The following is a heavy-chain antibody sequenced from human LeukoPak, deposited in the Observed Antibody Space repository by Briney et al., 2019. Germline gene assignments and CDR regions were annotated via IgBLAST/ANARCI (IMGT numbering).Heavy chain of an antibody. Sequence: PGRSLRLSCTASGFTFGDYAMSWVRQAPGKGLEWVGFIRSKAYGGTTEYAASVKGRFTISRDDSKSIAYLQMNSLKTEDTAVYYCTRGAGVGEPLFGDAFDIWGQGTMVTVSS. CDR1: GFTFGDYA. CDR2: IRSKAYGGTT. J-gene: IGHJ3*02. D-gene: IGHD3-10*01. CDR3: TRGAGVGEPLFGDAFDI. V-gene: IGHV3-49*04.